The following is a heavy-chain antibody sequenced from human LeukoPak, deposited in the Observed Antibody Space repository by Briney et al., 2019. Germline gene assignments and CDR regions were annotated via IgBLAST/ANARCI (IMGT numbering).Heavy chain of an antibody. CDR3: ARSVALPGHDDY. CDR1: GSIFTSYW. D-gene: IGHD2-15*01. Sequence: GASLEISCQGSGSIFTSYWIGGGRALPGKGLEGMPLLYLVPSHTRYTPSFQGQLTTSADNSISTAYLQWSSLKASDTAMYYCARSVALPGHDDYWGQGTLVTVSS. CDR2: LYLVPSHT. V-gene: IGHV5-51*01. J-gene: IGHJ4*02.